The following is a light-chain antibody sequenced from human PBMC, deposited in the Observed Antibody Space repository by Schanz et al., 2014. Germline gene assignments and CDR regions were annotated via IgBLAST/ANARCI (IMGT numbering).Light chain of an antibody. J-gene: IGLJ1*01. Sequence: QSVLTQPPSASGTPGQRVTISCSGARSNIGSNTVNWYQQLPGTAPKLLIYTNNQRPSGVPDRFSGSKSGTSASLAISGLQSEDEADYYCSSYGGSHNYVFGTGTKLTVL. CDR3: SSYGGSHNYV. V-gene: IGLV1-44*01. CDR1: RSNIGSNT. CDR2: TNN.